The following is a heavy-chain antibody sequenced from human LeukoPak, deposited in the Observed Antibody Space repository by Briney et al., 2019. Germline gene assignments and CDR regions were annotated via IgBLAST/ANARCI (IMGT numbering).Heavy chain of an antibody. Sequence: ASVKVSCKASGYTFTAYYMYWVRQAPGQGLEWMGRINPNSGGTNYAQNFQGRVTMTRDTFISTAYMELSRLRSDDTAVYYCARFDTITGTTDSWGQGTLVTVSS. V-gene: IGHV1-2*06. CDR2: INPNSGGT. J-gene: IGHJ4*02. CDR1: GYTFTAYY. D-gene: IGHD1-7*01. CDR3: ARFDTITGTTDS.